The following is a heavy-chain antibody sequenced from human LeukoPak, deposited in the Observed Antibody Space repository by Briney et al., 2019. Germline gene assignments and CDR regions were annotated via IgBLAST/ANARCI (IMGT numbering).Heavy chain of an antibody. CDR2: TYPSGSN. J-gene: IGHJ6*03. V-gene: IGHV4-34*01. D-gene: IGHD2-2*01. CDR1: GGSFCVYY. CDR3: ARTKQGYCSSTSCYGIRYYYYMYV. Sequence: PAETLSLTCAVYGGSFCVYYWSWIRQPPEKGGEWMGDTYPSGSNNYNTSLESRVTISVDTSKIQFSLKLSTVTAADTAVYYCARTKQGYCSSTSCYGIRYYYYMYVWGKGTTVSVSS.